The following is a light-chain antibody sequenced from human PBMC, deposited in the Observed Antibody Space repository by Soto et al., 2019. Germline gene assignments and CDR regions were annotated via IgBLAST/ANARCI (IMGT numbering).Light chain of an antibody. J-gene: IGLJ2*01. CDR1: SSDVGSYNR. CDR3: SSYTSSSTFV. CDR2: EVS. V-gene: IGLV2-18*02. Sequence: QSVLTQPPSVSGSPGQSVTISCTGTSSDVGSYNRVSWYHQPPGTAPKLMISEVSNRPSGVPDRFSGSKSGNTASLTISGLQAEDEGYYYCSSYTSSSTFVFGGGTQLTVL.